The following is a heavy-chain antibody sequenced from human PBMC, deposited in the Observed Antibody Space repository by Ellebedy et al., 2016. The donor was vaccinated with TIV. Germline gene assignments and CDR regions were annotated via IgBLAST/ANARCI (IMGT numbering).Heavy chain of an antibody. CDR2: LSHTGTRT. J-gene: IGHJ4*02. CDR3: AKGGWLEN. CDR1: GFTFNNYA. V-gene: IGHV3-23*01. D-gene: IGHD5-12*01. Sequence: PGGSLRLSCVASGFTFNNYAMSWVRQAPGKGLEWVSTLSHTGTRTYYANSVEGRFIISRDNSKRTLYLQMNSLRAEDTAVYYCAKGGWLENWGQGTLVTVSS.